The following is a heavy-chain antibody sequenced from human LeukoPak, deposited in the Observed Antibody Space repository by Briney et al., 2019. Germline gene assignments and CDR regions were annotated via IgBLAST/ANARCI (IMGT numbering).Heavy chain of an antibody. V-gene: IGHV4-59*01. CDR2: IYYTGST. CDR1: GGSISTYY. CDR3: ASGHGDYGFARFDP. J-gene: IGHJ5*02. D-gene: IGHD4-17*01. Sequence: SETLSLTCSVSGGSISTYYWSWIRQPPGKGLGWIGYIYYTGSTNYNPSLKSRVTISVDTSKNQVSLRLSSVAAADTAVYYCASGHGDYGFARFDPWGQGTLVTVSS.